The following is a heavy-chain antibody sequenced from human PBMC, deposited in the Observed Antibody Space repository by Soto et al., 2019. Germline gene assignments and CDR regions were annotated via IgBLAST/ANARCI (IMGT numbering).Heavy chain of an antibody. D-gene: IGHD2-2*01. CDR2: IIPIFGTA. V-gene: IGHV1-69*13. CDR1: GGTFSSYA. CDR3: ARQAQLVPAAKAHHDAFDI. J-gene: IGHJ3*02. Sequence: ASVKVSCKASGGTFSSYAISWVRQAPGQGLEWMGGIIPIFGTANYAQKFQGRVTITADESTSTAYMELSSLRSEDTAVYYCARQAQLVPAAKAHHDAFDIWGQGTMVTVSS.